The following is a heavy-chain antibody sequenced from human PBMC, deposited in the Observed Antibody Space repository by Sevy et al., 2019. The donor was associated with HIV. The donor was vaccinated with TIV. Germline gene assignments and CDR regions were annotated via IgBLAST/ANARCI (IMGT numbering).Heavy chain of an antibody. J-gene: IGHJ6*02. CDR1: GFTFSSYA. Sequence: GGSLRLSCAASGFTFSSYAMSWVRQAPGKGLEWVSAISGSGGSTSYADSVKGRFNNSRDNSTNTLYLQMNSPRAEDTAVYYCAKGGSVLLWFGELAYYYGMDVWGQGTTVTVSS. V-gene: IGHV3-23*01. D-gene: IGHD3-10*01. CDR2: ISGSGGST. CDR3: AKGGSVLLWFGELAYYYGMDV.